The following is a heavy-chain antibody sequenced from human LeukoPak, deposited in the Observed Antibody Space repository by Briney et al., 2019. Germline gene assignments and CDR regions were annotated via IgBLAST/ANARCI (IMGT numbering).Heavy chain of an antibody. CDR1: GFTFGDYH. D-gene: IGHD4-17*01. J-gene: IGHJ4*02. Sequence: PGGSLRLSCTASGFTFGDYHMSWVRQAPGKGLEWVGFIRSKAYGGTTEYAASVKGRFTVSRDDSINTLYLQMSSLKTEDTAVYYCAAQGGSGDLRYWGQGTLVTVSS. V-gene: IGHV3-49*04. CDR3: AAQGGSGDLRY. CDR2: IRSKAYGGTT.